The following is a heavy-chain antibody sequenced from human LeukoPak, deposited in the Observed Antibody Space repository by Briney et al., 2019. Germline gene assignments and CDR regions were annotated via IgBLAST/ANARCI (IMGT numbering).Heavy chain of an antibody. Sequence: NASETLSLTCAVYGGSFSGYYWSWIRQPPGKGLEWIGEINHSGSTNYNPSLKSRVTISVDTSKNQFSLKLSSVTAADTAVYYCARTARGTVTAGYYYYYYMDVWGKGTTVTVSS. V-gene: IGHV4-34*01. CDR2: INHSGST. CDR3: ARTARGTVTAGYYYYYYMDV. D-gene: IGHD4-17*01. J-gene: IGHJ6*03. CDR1: GGSFSGYY.